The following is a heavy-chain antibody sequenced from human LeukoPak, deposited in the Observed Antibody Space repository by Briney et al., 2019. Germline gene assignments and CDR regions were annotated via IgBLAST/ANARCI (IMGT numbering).Heavy chain of an antibody. CDR1: GGSITSYY. CDR2: IYYSGST. CDR3: ARLSQTDRYFDY. V-gene: IGHV4-59*01. D-gene: IGHD1-1*01. Sequence: SETLSLTCTVSGGSITSYYWSWIRQPPGNGLEWIGYIYYSGSTNYNPSPKSRATISVDTSKNQFSLKLSSVTAADTAVYYCARLSQTDRYFDYWGQGTLVTVSS. J-gene: IGHJ4*02.